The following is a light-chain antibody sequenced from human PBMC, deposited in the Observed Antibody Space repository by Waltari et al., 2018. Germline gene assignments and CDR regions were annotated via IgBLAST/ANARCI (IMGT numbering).Light chain of an antibody. J-gene: IGKJ5*01. Sequence: DIVMTQSPATLSVSPGEGATLSCRASQSVRDNVAWYPHKAGQAPRLLIHGASTRATGIPARFSGSGSGTEFTLTITTLQSEDFAIYYCQQYYNWPRVTFGQGTRLEIK. CDR1: QSVRDN. CDR2: GAS. V-gene: IGKV3-15*01. CDR3: QQYYNWPRVT.